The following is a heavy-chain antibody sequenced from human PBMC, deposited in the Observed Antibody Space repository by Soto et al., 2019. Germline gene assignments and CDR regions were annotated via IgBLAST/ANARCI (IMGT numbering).Heavy chain of an antibody. Sequence: GGSLRLSCAASGFTFSSYAMSWVRQAPGKGLEWVSAISGSGGSTYYADSVKGRFTISRDNSKNTLYLQMNSLRAEDTAVYYCAKVRTYYDILTGYFPDYFDYWGQGTLVTVSS. J-gene: IGHJ4*02. CDR2: ISGSGGST. CDR3: AKVRTYYDILTGYFPDYFDY. CDR1: GFTFSSYA. D-gene: IGHD3-9*01. V-gene: IGHV3-23*01.